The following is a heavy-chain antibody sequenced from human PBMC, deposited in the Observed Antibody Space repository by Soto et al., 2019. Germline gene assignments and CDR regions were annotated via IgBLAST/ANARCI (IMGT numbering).Heavy chain of an antibody. CDR2: MNPNSGNT. Sequence: ASVKVSCKASGYTFTSYDINWVRQATGQGLEWMGWMNPNSGNTGYAQKFQGRVTMTRNTSISTAYMELSSLRSEDTAVYYCAILRLDIVLVPPASVPIVWCYYYYCLDVRSTGT. V-gene: IGHV1-8*01. J-gene: IGHJ6*03. D-gene: IGHD2-2*03. CDR1: GYTFTSYD. CDR3: AILRLDIVLVPPASVPIVWCYYYYCLDV.